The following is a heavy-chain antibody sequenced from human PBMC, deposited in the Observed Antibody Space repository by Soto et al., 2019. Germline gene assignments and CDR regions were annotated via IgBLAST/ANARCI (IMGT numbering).Heavy chain of an antibody. D-gene: IGHD3-10*01. CDR1: GFTFSSYA. J-gene: IGHJ6*03. CDR3: AKDPELWFGELYYYYMDV. CDR2: ISGSGGST. Sequence: GGSLRLSCAASGFTFSSYAMSWVRQAPGKGLEWVSAISGSGGSTYYADSVKGRFTISRDNSKDTLYLQMNSLRAEDTAVYYCAKDPELWFGELYYYYMDVWGKGTTVTVSS. V-gene: IGHV3-23*01.